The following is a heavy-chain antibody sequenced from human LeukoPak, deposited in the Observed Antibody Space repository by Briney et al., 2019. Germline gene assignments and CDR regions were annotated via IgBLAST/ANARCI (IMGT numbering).Heavy chain of an antibody. D-gene: IGHD2-2*02. Sequence: PGGSLRLSCTASGFTFGDYAMSWFRQAPGKGLEWVGFIRSKAYGGTTEYAASVKGRFTISRDDSKSIAYLQMNSLKTEDTAVYYCTRVFPKWCSSTSCYTTLFDYWGQGTLVTVSS. CDR2: IRSKAYGGTT. CDR1: GFTFGDYA. J-gene: IGHJ4*02. CDR3: TRVFPKWCSSTSCYTTLFDY. V-gene: IGHV3-49*03.